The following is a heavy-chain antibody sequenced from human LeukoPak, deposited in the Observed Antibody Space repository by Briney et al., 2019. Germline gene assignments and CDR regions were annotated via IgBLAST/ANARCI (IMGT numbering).Heavy chain of an antibody. CDR1: GFTFDDYA. Sequence: PGGSLRLSCAASGFTFDDYAMHWVRQAPGKGLEWVSGISWNSGSIGYADSVRGRFTVSRDNAFNLLYLQMNSLRAEDTAVYYCGRVEWEVFSCDHWGQGTLVTVSS. V-gene: IGHV3-9*01. CDR3: GRVEWEVFSCDH. J-gene: IGHJ4*02. D-gene: IGHD1-26*01. CDR2: ISWNSGSI.